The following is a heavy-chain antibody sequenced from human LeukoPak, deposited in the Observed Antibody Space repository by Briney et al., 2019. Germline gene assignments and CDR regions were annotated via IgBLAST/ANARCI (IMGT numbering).Heavy chain of an antibody. D-gene: IGHD3-10*01. J-gene: IGHJ4*02. V-gene: IGHV1-18*04. CDR2: ISAYNGNT. Sequence: ASVKVSCKASGYTFTDYYIHWVRQAPGQGLEWMGWISAYNGNTNYAQKLQGRVTMTTDTSTSTAYMELRSLRSDDTAVYYCARTALTMVRGVSDYWGQGTLVTVSS. CDR1: GYTFTDYY. CDR3: ARTALTMVRGVSDY.